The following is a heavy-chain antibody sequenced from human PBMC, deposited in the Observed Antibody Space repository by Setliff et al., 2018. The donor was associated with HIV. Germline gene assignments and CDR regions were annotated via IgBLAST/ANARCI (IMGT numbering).Heavy chain of an antibody. J-gene: IGHJ5*02. Sequence: ASVKVSCKASGYTFIDYYIHWVRQAPGQGLEWVGWISTYNGNTNYAQKLQGRVTMTTDTSTSTAYMELRSLRSDDTAVYYCARGRGSSAWFDPWGQGTLVTVSS. D-gene: IGHD3-10*01. V-gene: IGHV1-18*04. CDR2: ISTYNGNT. CDR3: ARGRGSSAWFDP. CDR1: GYTFIDYY.